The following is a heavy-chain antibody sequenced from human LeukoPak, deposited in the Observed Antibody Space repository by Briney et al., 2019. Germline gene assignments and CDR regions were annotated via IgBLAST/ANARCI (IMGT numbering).Heavy chain of an antibody. V-gene: IGHV4-30-4*08. CDR2: IYYSGST. CDR1: GGSISSDDYS. CDR3: ARDFAEGDYGKFDY. J-gene: IGHJ4*02. Sequence: SETLSLTCTVSGGSISSDDYSWSWIRQPPGKGLEWIGYIYYSGSTYYNPSLKSRVTISVDTSKNQFSLKLSSVTAADTAVYYCARDFAEGDYGKFDYWGQGTQVTVSS. D-gene: IGHD4/OR15-4a*01.